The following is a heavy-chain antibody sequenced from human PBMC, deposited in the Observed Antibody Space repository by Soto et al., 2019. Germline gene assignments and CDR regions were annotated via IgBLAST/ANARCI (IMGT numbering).Heavy chain of an antibody. CDR3: ARDIYPLANYLDY. CDR1: GYTCTNHG. V-gene: IGHV1-18*04. CDR2: ISGYNANT. J-gene: IGHJ4*02. Sequence: QVQLVQSGPEVKKPGASVKVSCKASGYTCTNHGISWVRQAPGQGLEWVGWISGYNANTKYAQKFQGRVTMSTHTSTNTAYMELRSLRSDATAVYYCARDIYPLANYLDYWGQGTLVSVSS.